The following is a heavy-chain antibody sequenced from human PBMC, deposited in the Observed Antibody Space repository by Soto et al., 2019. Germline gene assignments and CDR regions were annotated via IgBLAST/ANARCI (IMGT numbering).Heavy chain of an antibody. D-gene: IGHD3-9*01. J-gene: IGHJ4*02. CDR2: IYYSGST. CDR3: ARVSNAAIFGREDYFDY. Sequence: QLQLQESGPGLVKPSETLSLTCTVSGGSISSSSYYWGWIRQPPGKGLEWIGSIYYSGSTYYNPSLKSRVTISVDTSKNQFSLKLSSVTAADTAVYYCARVSNAAIFGREDYFDYWGQGTLVTVSS. V-gene: IGHV4-39*01. CDR1: GGSISSSSYY.